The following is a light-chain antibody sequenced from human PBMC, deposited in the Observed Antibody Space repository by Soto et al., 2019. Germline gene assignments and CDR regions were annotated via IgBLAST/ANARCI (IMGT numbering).Light chain of an antibody. CDR2: KAS. CDR1: QNINNW. CDR3: QQYNTYPLT. Sequence: DIPMTQSPSTLSASVGDRVTITCRASQNINNWLAWYQQKSGKAPKLLIYKASSLESGVPSRFSGSGSGTEFTLTINSLQPDDFATYYCQQYNTYPLTFGGGTKVEF. J-gene: IGKJ4*01. V-gene: IGKV1-5*03.